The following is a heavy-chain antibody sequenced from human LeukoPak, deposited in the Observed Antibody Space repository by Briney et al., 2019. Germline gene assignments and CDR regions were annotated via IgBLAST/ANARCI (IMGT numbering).Heavy chain of an antibody. D-gene: IGHD1-26*01. CDR2: INHSGST. CDR1: GGSFSGYY. Sequence: SETLSLTCAVYGGSFSGYYWSWIRQPPGKGLEWIGEINHSGSTNYNPSLKSRVTISVDTSKNQFSLKLSSVTAADTAVYYCASARIVGAEYYFDYWGQGTLVTVSS. V-gene: IGHV4-34*01. J-gene: IGHJ4*02. CDR3: ASARIVGAEYYFDY.